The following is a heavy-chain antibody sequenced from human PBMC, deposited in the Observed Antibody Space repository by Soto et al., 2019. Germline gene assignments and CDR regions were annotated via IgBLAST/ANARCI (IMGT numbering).Heavy chain of an antibody. CDR2: INSGSTTI. Sequence: EVQLVESGGGLVQPGGSLRLSCAASAFTLSSYGMNWVRQAPGKGLEWVSYINSGSTTIYYADSVKGRFTISRDNAKNSLSLQMNSLRDEDTDVYYCARDNPRSSGWDVWVQGTTVTVS. CDR3: ARDNPRSSGWDV. CDR1: AFTLSSYG. J-gene: IGHJ6*02. V-gene: IGHV3-48*02.